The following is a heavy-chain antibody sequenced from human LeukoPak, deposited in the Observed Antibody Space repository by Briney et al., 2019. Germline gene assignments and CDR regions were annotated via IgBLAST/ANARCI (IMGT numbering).Heavy chain of an antibody. Sequence: GGSLRLSCAASGFTFSSYGMHWVRQPPGKGLEWLATISYDGINKYYADSVKGRFTISRDNSKNTLYLQMNSLRGEDTALYYCARGPGSGWDDYFDYWGQGTLVTVSS. J-gene: IGHJ4*02. CDR1: GFTFSSYG. CDR2: ISYDGINK. D-gene: IGHD6-19*01. CDR3: ARGPGSGWDDYFDY. V-gene: IGHV3-30*19.